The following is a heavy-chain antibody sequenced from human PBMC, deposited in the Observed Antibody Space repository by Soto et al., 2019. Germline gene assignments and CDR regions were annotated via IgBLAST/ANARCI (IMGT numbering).Heavy chain of an antibody. V-gene: IGHV1-8*01. Sequence: CKASGYSFTNNDVTWVRQATGQGLEWMGWMNPGSGDTGYAQKFQGRVTMTRDISIATAYMKLSSLRSDDTAIYYCARMATFGSLNWFDPWGQGTLVTVSS. CDR3: ARMATFGSLNWFDP. CDR1: GYSFTNND. CDR2: MNPGSGDT. D-gene: IGHD3-16*01. J-gene: IGHJ5*02.